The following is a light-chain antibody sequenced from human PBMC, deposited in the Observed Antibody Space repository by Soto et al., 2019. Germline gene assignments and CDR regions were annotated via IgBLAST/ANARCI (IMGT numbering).Light chain of an antibody. Sequence: EIVMTQSPATLSVSPGERATLSCRASQSVSSNLAWYQQKPGQAPRLLIYGASTRATGIPARCSGSGSGTEFTLTISSLQSEDVAVYYCQQYNNWPPLTFGGGTKVEIK. J-gene: IGKJ4*01. CDR3: QQYNNWPPLT. V-gene: IGKV3-15*01. CDR2: GAS. CDR1: QSVSSN.